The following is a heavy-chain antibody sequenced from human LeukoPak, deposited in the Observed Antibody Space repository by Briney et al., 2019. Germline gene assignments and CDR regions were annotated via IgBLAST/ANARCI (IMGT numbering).Heavy chain of an antibody. CDR1: GYCFTNYW. V-gene: IGHV5-51*01. CDR2: IYPGDSDA. CDR3: ARRRDLYSGSYYPFDY. D-gene: IGHD1-26*01. Sequence: GESMKISCEGGGYCFTNYWICLVRQLRGKGLKWVGIIYPGDSDARYSTSFQGQVTISADKSISTAYLQWSSLKASDTAMYYCARRRDLYSGSYYPFDYWGQGTLVTVSS. J-gene: IGHJ4*02.